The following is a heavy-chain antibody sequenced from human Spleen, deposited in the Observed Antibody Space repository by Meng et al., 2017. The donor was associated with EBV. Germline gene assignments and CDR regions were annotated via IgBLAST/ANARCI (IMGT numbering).Heavy chain of an antibody. D-gene: IGHD4-23*01. Sequence: GWLVEFGGGVVQPGRSRRRSCAASGFTFSTYAMHWVRQAPGKGLEWVAVISYDGSNTYYADSVKGRFTISRDNSKNTVYLQMNSLRAEDTAVYYCARGADGGNDYWGQGTLVTVSS. CDR2: ISYDGSNT. CDR1: GFTFSTYA. V-gene: IGHV3-30-3*01. J-gene: IGHJ4*02. CDR3: ARGADGGNDY.